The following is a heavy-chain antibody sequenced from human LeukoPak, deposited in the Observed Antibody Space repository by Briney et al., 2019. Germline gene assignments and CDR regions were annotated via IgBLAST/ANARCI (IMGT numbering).Heavy chain of an antibody. Sequence: PSQTLSFTCTVSGGSISSGGYYWSWIRQHPGKGLEWIGYIYYSGSTYYNPSLKSRVTISVDTSKNQFSLKLSSVTAADTAVYYCAREGPVHTGLFDPWGQGTLVTVSS. CDR2: IYYSGST. V-gene: IGHV4-31*03. J-gene: IGHJ5*02. D-gene: IGHD5-12*01. CDR3: AREGPVHTGLFDP. CDR1: GGSISSGGYY.